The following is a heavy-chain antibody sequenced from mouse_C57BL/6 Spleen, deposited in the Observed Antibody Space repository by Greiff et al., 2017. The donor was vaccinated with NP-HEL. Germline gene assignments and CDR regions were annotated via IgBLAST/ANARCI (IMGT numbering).Heavy chain of an antibody. CDR3: TGGDYSGSSYRAWFAY. J-gene: IGHJ3*01. V-gene: IGHV1-15*01. CDR1: GYTFTDYE. Sequence: QVQLQQSGAELVRPGASVTLSCKASGYTFTDYEMHWVKQTPVHGLEWIGAIDPETGGPAYNQKFKGKAILTADQSSRPAYLELSSLTSEDPAVSYGTGGDYSGSSYRAWFAYWAKGLWSLSLQ. D-gene: IGHD1-1*01. CDR2: IDPETGGP.